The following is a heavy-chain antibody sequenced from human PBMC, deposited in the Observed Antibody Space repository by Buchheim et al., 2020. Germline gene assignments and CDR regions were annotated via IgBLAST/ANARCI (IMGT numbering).Heavy chain of an antibody. Sequence: EVQLVASGGGLVQPGGSLRLSCAASGFTFSSYEMNWVRQAPGKGLEWVSYISSSGSTIYYADSVKGRFTISRDNAKNSLYLKMNSLRAEDTAVYYCASIQHYYGSGSYYSDYGMDVWGQGTT. J-gene: IGHJ6*02. CDR3: ASIQHYYGSGSYYSDYGMDV. D-gene: IGHD3-10*01. CDR1: GFTFSSYE. CDR2: ISSSGSTI. V-gene: IGHV3-48*03.